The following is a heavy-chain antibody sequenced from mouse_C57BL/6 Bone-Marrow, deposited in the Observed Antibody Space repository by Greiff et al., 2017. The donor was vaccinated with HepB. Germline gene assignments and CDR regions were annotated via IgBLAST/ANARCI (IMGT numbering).Heavy chain of an antibody. CDR2: IDPSDSYT. Sequence: VQLQQPGAELVRPGTSVKLSCKASGYTFTSYWMHWVKQRPGQGLEWIGVIDPSDSYTNYNQKFKGKATLTVDTSSSTAYMQLSSLTSEDSAVYYCARSGDYYGSSHWYFDVWGTGTTVTVSS. J-gene: IGHJ1*03. CDR1: GYTFTSYW. CDR3: ARSGDYYGSSHWYFDV. V-gene: IGHV1-59*01. D-gene: IGHD1-1*01.